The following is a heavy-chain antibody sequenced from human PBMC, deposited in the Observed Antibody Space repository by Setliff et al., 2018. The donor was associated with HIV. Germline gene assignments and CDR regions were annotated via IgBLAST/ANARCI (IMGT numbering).Heavy chain of an antibody. CDR3: ARDRGGSYTPLDY. D-gene: IGHD1-26*01. V-gene: IGHV3-48*01. Sequence: RLSCAASGFTFSSYSMNWVRQAPGKGLEWVSFISGNSGAVTYADSVKGRFTISRDNAKNSLYLQMNSLRAEDTAVYYCARDRGGSYTPLDYWGQGTLVTVSS. J-gene: IGHJ4*02. CDR2: ISGNSGAV. CDR1: GFTFSSYS.